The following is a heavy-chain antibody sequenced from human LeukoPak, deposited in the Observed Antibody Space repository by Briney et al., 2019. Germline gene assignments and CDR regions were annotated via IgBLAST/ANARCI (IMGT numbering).Heavy chain of an antibody. V-gene: IGHV3-21*01. D-gene: IGHD6-19*01. J-gene: IGHJ4*02. CDR2: ISSSSSYI. CDR3: AKGLDSSGWYSDY. CDR1: GFTFSSYS. Sequence: GGSLRLSCAASGFTFSSYSMNWVRQAPGKGLEWVSSISSSSSYIYYADSVKGRFTISRDNAKNSLYLQMNSLRAEDTAVYYCAKGLDSSGWYSDYWGQGTLVTVSS.